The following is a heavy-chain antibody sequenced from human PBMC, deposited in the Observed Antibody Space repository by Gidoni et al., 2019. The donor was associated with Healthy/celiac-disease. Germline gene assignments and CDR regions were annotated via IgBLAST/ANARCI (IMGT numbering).Heavy chain of an antibody. CDR3: AKAHRKLYGDYAFDY. CDR2: INPNSGGT. CDR1: GYTFTGYY. V-gene: IGHV1-2*02. J-gene: IGHJ4*02. D-gene: IGHD4-17*01. Sequence: QVQLVQSGAEVKKPGASVKVSCKASGYTFTGYYMHWVRQAPGQGLEWMGWINPNSGGTNYAQKFQGRVTMTRDTSISTAYMELSRLRSDDTAVYYCAKAHRKLYGDYAFDYWGQGTLVTVSS.